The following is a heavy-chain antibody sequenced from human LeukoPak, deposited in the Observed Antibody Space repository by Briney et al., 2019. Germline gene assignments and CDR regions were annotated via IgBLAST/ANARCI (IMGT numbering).Heavy chain of an antibody. V-gene: IGHV3-23*01. CDR3: AKVTAAAGISGYDAFDI. CDR1: GFTFSSYA. CDR2: ISGSGGST. J-gene: IGHJ3*02. D-gene: IGHD6-13*01. Sequence: GGSLRLSCPASGFTFSSYAMSWVRQAPGKGLEWVSAISGSGGSTYYADSVKGRFTISRDNSKNTLYLQMNSLRAEDTAVYYCAKVTAAAGISGYDAFDIWGQGTMVTVSS.